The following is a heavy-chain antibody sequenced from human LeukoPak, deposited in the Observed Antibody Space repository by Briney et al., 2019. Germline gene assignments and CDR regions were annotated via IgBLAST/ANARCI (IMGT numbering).Heavy chain of an antibody. V-gene: IGHV1-18*01. CDR1: GYNFTNYG. Sequence: GASVKVSCKASGYNFTNYGICWVRQAPGQGLEWMGWISGYNGKTNYAQSFQGRMTMTTDTSTSTAYMELRSLRSDDTAVYYCARGVGGYYDILTGPFDYWGQGTLVTVSS. D-gene: IGHD3-9*01. CDR3: ARGVGGYYDILTGPFDY. CDR2: ISGYNGKT. J-gene: IGHJ4*02.